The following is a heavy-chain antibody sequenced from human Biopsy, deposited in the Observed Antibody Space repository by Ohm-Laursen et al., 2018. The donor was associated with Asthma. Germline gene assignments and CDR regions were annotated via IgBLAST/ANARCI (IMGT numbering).Heavy chain of an antibody. CDR2: ISYDGSNK. Sequence: SLRLSCAASGFTFSSYAMHRVRQAPGKGLEWVAVISYDGSNKYYADSVKGRFTISRDNSKNTLYLQMNSLRAEDTAVYYCARESSVAGSSDFDYWGQGTLVTVSS. V-gene: IGHV3-30*04. D-gene: IGHD6-19*01. CDR1: GFTFSSYA. CDR3: ARESSVAGSSDFDY. J-gene: IGHJ4*02.